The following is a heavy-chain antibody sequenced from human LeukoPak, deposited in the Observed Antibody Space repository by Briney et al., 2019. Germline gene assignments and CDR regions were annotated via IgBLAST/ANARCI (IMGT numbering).Heavy chain of an antibody. V-gene: IGHV3-53*05. J-gene: IGHJ4*02. D-gene: IGHD3-16*01. CDR3: ARALYVWGNYDY. CDR1: GFNVGRNY. CDR2: IYSGGST. Sequence: GGSLRLSCAASGFNVGRNYMNWVRQAPGKGLEWVSVIYSGGSTYYADSVKGRFTISRDISKNTLYLQMNSLRAEDTAVYYCARALYVWGNYDYWGQGTLVTVSS.